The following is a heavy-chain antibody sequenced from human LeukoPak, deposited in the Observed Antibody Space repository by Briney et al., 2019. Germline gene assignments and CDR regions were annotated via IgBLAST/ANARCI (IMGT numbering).Heavy chain of an antibody. CDR2: FYDTRSP. J-gene: IGHJ4*02. CDR1: GGSIRLYY. V-gene: IGHV4-59*01. D-gene: IGHD3-10*01. CDR3: ARGRGSLTY. Sequence: SETLSLTCTVSGGSIRLYYWSWIRQPPGKGLEWIGYFYDTRSPKYNPSLERRVTISVDMSRNQFSLNLTSVTAADTAVYYCARGRGSLTYWGQGTLATVSS.